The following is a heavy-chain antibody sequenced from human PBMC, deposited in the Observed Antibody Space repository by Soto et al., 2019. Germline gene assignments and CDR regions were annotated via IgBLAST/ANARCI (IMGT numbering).Heavy chain of an antibody. V-gene: IGHV1-69*13. CDR2: IIPIFGTA. J-gene: IGHJ6*02. Sequence: SVKVSCKASGVTFSSYAISWVRQAPGQGLEWMGGIIPIFGTANYAQKFQGRVTITADESTSTAYMELSSLRSEDTAVYYCASPSKNYYYYGMDVWGQGTTVTVSS. CDR1: GVTFSSYA. CDR3: ASPSKNYYYYGMDV.